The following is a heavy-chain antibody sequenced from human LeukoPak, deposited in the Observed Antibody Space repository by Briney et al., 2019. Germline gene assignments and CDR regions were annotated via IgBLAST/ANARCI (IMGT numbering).Heavy chain of an antibody. CDR1: GFTFSSYA. V-gene: IGHV3-23*01. D-gene: IGHD4-17*01. Sequence: GGSLRLSCAASGFTFSSYAMSWVRQAPGKGLEWVSAISGSGGSTYYADSVKGRFTISRDNSKNMLFMQMNSLRADEDTAVYYCAKGDYVSWFDPWGQGTLVTVSS. CDR3: AKGDYVSWFDP. CDR2: ISGSGGST. J-gene: IGHJ5*02.